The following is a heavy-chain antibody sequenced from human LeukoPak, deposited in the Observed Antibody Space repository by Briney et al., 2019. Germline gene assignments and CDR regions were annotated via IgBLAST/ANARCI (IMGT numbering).Heavy chain of an antibody. V-gene: IGHV3-7*03. D-gene: IGHD6-19*01. J-gene: IGHJ4*02. CDR1: GFPFSSYW. Sequence: GGSLRLSCAASGFPFSSYWMSWVRQAPGKGLEWVANIKQDGGEKFYVDSVKGRFTISRDNAKNSLYLQMNSLRAEDTAVYYCARVSSGWSKYYFDYWGQGTLVTVSS. CDR3: ARVSSGWSKYYFDY. CDR2: IKQDGGEK.